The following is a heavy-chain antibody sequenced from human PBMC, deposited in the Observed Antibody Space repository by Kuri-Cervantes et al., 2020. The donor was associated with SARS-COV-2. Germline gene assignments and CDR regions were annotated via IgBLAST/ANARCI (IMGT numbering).Heavy chain of an antibody. J-gene: IGHJ4*02. V-gene: IGHV5-51*01. CDR1: VYSFSNYY. CDR2: IYPGDSKT. Sequence: KVSCKASVYSFSNYYIAWVRQVPGKGLEWMGIIYPGDSKTKYNPSFQGQVTISADKSITTAFLQWTSLKASDTAIYYCAREEGANSFDSWGREPWSPSPQ. CDR3: AREEGANSFDS. D-gene: IGHD1-26*01.